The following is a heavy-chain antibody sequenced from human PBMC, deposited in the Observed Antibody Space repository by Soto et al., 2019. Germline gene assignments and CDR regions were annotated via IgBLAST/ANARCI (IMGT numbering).Heavy chain of an antibody. J-gene: IGHJ6*02. CDR2: ISGSGGST. CDR3: AKDLVAANTPGYYGMDV. D-gene: IGHD2-15*01. CDR1: GFTFSSYA. Sequence: GGSLRLSCAASGFTFSSYAMSWVRQAPGKGLEWVSAISGSGGSTYYADSVKGRFTISRDNSKNTLYLQMNSLRAEDTAVYYCAKDLVAANTPGYYGMDVWGQGTTVTVSS. V-gene: IGHV3-23*01.